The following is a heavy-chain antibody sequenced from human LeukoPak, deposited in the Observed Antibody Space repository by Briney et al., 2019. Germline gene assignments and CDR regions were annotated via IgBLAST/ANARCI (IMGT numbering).Heavy chain of an antibody. V-gene: IGHV4-39*07. J-gene: IGHJ4*02. D-gene: IGHD1-14*01. CDR2: INYSGST. CDR3: ARRPPEYYFDY. CDR1: GGSISSTFYY. Sequence: SETLSLTCTVSGGSISSTFYYWGWIRQPPGKGLEWIGSINYSGSTYYNPSLKSRVTISVDTSKNQFSLKLSSVTAADTAVYYCARRPPEYYFDYWGQGTLVTVSS.